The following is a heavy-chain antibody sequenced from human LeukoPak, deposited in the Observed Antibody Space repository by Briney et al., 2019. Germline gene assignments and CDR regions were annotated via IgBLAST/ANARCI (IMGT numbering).Heavy chain of an antibody. V-gene: IGHV4-59*01. CDR3: ARAGGDGYNLGLDY. Sequence: SETLSLTCTVSGGSISSYYWSWIRQPPGKGLEWIGYIYYSGSTNYNPSLKSRVTISVDTSKNQFSLKLSSVTAADTAVYYCARAGGDGYNLGLDYWAREPWSPSPQ. D-gene: IGHD5-24*01. CDR2: IYYSGST. J-gene: IGHJ4*02. CDR1: GGSISSYY.